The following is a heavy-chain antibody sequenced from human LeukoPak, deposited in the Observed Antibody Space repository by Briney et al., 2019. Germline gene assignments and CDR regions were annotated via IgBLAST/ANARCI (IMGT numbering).Heavy chain of an antibody. Sequence: GASVKVSCKASGYSFTGHYMHWVRQAPGQGLEWMGWINPKSGGTNYAQKFQGRVTMTRDTSISTAYMDMSSLRSDDTAVYYCARNLWFGESSDAFDMWGQRTKVTVSS. V-gene: IGHV1-2*02. CDR3: ARNLWFGESSDAFDM. CDR1: GYSFTGHY. J-gene: IGHJ3*02. CDR2: INPKSGGT. D-gene: IGHD3-10*01.